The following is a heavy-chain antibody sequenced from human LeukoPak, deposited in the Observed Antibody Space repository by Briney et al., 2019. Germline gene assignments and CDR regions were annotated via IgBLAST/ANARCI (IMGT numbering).Heavy chain of an antibody. D-gene: IGHD2-2*01. V-gene: IGHV3-23*01. CDR1: GFTFSSYA. J-gene: IGHJ4*02. CDR3: VKPGGPYCSSTSCYLEFDY. Sequence: QPGGSLRLSCAASGFTFSSYAMSWVRQAPGKGLEWVSGISGSGGTTYYADSVKGRFTISRDNSKNTLYLQMNSLRAEDTAVYYCVKPGGPYCSSTSCYLEFDYWGQGTLVTVSS. CDR2: ISGSGGTT.